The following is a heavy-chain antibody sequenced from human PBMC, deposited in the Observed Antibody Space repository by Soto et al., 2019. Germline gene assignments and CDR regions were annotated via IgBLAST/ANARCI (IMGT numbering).Heavy chain of an antibody. CDR3: AKDKWDFGDRDGMDV. Sequence: PGGSLRLSCAASGFTFSSYDMHWVRQAPGKGLEWVAIISFDGSNKNHADAVKGRFTISRDNSKKTLYLQMNSLRGEDTAVYYCAKDKWDFGDRDGMDVWGQGTTVTVSS. CDR1: GFTFSSYD. D-gene: IGHD1-26*01. CDR2: ISFDGSNK. V-gene: IGHV3-30*18. J-gene: IGHJ6*02.